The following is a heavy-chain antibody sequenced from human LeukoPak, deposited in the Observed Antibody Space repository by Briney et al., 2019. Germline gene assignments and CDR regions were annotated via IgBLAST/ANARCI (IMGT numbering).Heavy chain of an antibody. CDR2: IYYIGST. CDR3: ARNFYASSGYYLDDFYFDF. Sequence: LALTCTVSGGSIISHYWGWIRQPPGKGLEWIGYIYYIGSTNYNPSLKSRVTISVATYKNHFSLKLSSVAAADTALYYCARNFYASSGYYLDDFYFDFWGQGTLVTVSS. D-gene: IGHD3-22*01. J-gene: IGHJ4*02. CDR1: GGSIISHY. V-gene: IGHV4-59*11.